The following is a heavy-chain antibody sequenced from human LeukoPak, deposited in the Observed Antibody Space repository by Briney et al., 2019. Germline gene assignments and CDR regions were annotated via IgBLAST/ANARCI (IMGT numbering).Heavy chain of an antibody. J-gene: IGHJ6*03. CDR2: TYYRSKWYN. V-gene: IGHV6-1*01. Sequence: SQTLSLTCALSGDSVSGNSATWNWIRQSSSRGLEWLGRTYYRSKWYNDYAVSVKSRITINPDTSKNQFSLQLNSVTPEDTAVYYCAREAGTAFGYYVDVWGKGTTVTVSS. D-gene: IGHD6-19*01. CDR3: AREAGTAFGYYVDV. CDR1: GDSVSGNSAT.